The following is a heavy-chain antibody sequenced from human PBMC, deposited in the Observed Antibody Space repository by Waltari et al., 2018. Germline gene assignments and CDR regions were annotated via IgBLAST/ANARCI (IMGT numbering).Heavy chain of an antibody. D-gene: IGHD2-21*02. J-gene: IGHJ6*03. Sequence: QVQLQESCTGLVKPSETMSLTCTVSGGSIRSYSWSWIRQPPGKGLEWIGYIYYRGSTNYNPSLKSRVTISVDTSKNQFSLKLSSVTAADTAVYYCARVGDGVTPNYYYYMDVLGKGTTVTVSS. V-gene: IGHV4-59*01. CDR1: GGSIRSYS. CDR3: ARVGDGVTPNYYYYMDV. CDR2: IYYRGST.